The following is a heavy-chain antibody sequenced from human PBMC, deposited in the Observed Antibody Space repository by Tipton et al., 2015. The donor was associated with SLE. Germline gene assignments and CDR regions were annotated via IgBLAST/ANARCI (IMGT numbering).Heavy chain of an antibody. V-gene: IGHV3-23*03. CDR2: IYYGDDTS. CDR1: GFPFNSYP. Sequence: VQLVQSGGGVVQPGRSLRLSCAASGFPFNSYPMTWVRQAPGKGLEWVSIIYYGDDTSYYADSVKGRFTISRDNSKNTLFLQMNNVRVEDMAVYYCARRGFGAFDIWGQGTTVIVSS. J-gene: IGHJ3*02. CDR3: ARRGFGAFDI. D-gene: IGHD3-10*01.